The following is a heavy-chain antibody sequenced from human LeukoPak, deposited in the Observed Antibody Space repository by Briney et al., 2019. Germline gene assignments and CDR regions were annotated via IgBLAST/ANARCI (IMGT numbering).Heavy chain of an antibody. V-gene: IGHV4-34*01. Sequence: SETLSLTCAVYGGSFSGYYWSWIRQPPGKGLEWIGEINHSGSTNYNPSLKSRVTISVDTSKNQFSLKLSSVTAADTAVYYCARGRSSGWYPPHFDYWGQGTLVTVSS. CDR3: ARGRSSGWYPPHFDY. CDR1: GGSFSGYY. CDR2: INHSGST. J-gene: IGHJ4*02. D-gene: IGHD6-19*01.